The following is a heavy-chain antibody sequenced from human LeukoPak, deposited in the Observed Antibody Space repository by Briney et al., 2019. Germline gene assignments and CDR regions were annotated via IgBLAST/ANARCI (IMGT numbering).Heavy chain of an antibody. Sequence: GSLRLSCAASGFTFSDYYWSWIRQPPGKGLEWIGEINHSGSTNYNPSLKSRVTISVDTSKNQFSLKLSSVTAADTAVYYCARAAFFRPIVGAARRNYFDYWGQGTLVTVSS. CDR1: GFTFSDYY. CDR2: INHSGST. CDR3: ARAAFFRPIVGAARRNYFDY. V-gene: IGHV4-34*01. J-gene: IGHJ4*02. D-gene: IGHD1-26*01.